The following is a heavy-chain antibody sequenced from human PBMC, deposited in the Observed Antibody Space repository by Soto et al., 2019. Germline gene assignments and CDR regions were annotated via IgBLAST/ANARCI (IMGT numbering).Heavy chain of an antibody. CDR1: GFTFSSYG. Sequence: PGGSLRLSCAASGFTFSSYGMHWVRQAPGKGLEWVAVISYDGSNKYYADSVKGRFTISRDNSKNTLYLQMNSLRAEDTAVYHCAKDRVTTVSEYYYYYYGMDVWGQGTTVTVS. CDR2: ISYDGSNK. CDR3: AKDRVTTVSEYYYYYYGMDV. J-gene: IGHJ6*02. V-gene: IGHV3-30*18. D-gene: IGHD4-4*01.